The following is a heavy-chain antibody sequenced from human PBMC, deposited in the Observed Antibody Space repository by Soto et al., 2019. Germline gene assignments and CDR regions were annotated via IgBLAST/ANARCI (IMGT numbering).Heavy chain of an antibody. CDR2: MNPNSGNT. V-gene: IGHV1-8*01. Sequence: QVQLVQSGAEVKKPGASVKVSCKASGYTFTSYDINWVRQATGQGLEWMGWMNPNSGNTGYAQNCQGRVTMTRNTSISTAYMERISLRSEATAVYYCASGNSYDLWGRGTLVTVSS. CDR1: GYTFTSYD. J-gene: IGHJ2*01. CDR3: ASGNSYDL.